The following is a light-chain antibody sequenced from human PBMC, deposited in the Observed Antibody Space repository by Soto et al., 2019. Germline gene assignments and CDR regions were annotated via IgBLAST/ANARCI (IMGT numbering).Light chain of an antibody. CDR1: SSNIGAGYD. Sequence: QSVLTQPPSVSGAPGQRVTISCTGSSSNIGAGYDVHWYQQVPGTAPKLLISGNSNRPSGVPDRFSGSKSGTSASLAITGLQAEDEADYYCQSYDSSLSGRVFGTGTKLTVL. V-gene: IGLV1-40*01. J-gene: IGLJ1*01. CDR3: QSYDSSLSGRV. CDR2: GNS.